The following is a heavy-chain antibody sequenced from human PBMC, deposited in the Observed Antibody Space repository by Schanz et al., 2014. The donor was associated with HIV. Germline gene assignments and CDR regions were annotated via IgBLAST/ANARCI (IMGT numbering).Heavy chain of an antibody. J-gene: IGHJ6*02. D-gene: IGHD2-8*01. V-gene: IGHV3-23*04. Sequence: EEHLVESGGGLARPGGSLRLPCLASGFTFSSYAMIWVRQAPGKGLEWVSTISGSGGHTYYADSVKGRFTISRDNSKNTLFLQMNSLRAEDTAVYYCANSGYCISGICYTRGDGMDVWGQGTTVTVSS. CDR2: ISGSGGHT. CDR1: GFTFSSYA. CDR3: ANSGYCISGICYTRGDGMDV.